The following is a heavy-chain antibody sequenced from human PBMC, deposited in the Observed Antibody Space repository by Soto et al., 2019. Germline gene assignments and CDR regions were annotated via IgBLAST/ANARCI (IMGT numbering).Heavy chain of an antibody. V-gene: IGHV3-23*01. Sequence: EVQLLESGGGLVQPGGSLRLSCAASGFTFSSYAMSWVRQAPGKGLEWVSAISGSGGSTYYADSVKGRFTISRDNSKNTLYLQMNSLRAEDTAVYSCAKDINSSGWSEARDAFDIWGQGTMVTVSS. J-gene: IGHJ3*02. CDR3: AKDINSSGWSEARDAFDI. CDR1: GFTFSSYA. CDR2: ISGSGGST. D-gene: IGHD6-19*01.